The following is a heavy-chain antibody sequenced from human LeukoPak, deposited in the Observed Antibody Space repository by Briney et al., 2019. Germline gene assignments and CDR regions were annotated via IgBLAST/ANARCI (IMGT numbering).Heavy chain of an antibody. D-gene: IGHD6-19*01. J-gene: IGHJ4*02. Sequence: SETLSLTCTVSGGSINSGNYYWSWIRQPAGKELEWIGRIYTSGSTNYNPSLKSRVTISVDTSKNQFSLKLSSVTAADTAVYYCARGTLYSGWSYYFDYWGQGSQVTVSS. CDR2: IYTSGST. CDR3: ARGTLYSGWSYYFDY. V-gene: IGHV4-61*02. CDR1: GGSINSGNYY.